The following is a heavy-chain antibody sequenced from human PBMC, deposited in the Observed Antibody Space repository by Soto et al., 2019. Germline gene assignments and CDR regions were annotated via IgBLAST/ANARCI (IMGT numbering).Heavy chain of an antibody. CDR3: ARLGGAYYYDSSGYYFDY. D-gene: IGHD3-22*01. CDR1: GGSISSSSYY. Sequence: PSETLSLTCTVSGGSISSSSYYWGWIRQPPGKGLEWIGSIYYSGSTYYNPSLKSRVTISVDTSKNQFSLKLSSVTAADTAVYYCARLGGAYYYDSSGYYFDYWGQGTLVTVSS. V-gene: IGHV4-39*01. J-gene: IGHJ4*02. CDR2: IYYSGST.